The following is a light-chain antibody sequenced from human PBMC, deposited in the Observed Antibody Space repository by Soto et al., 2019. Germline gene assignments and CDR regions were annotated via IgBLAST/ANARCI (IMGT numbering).Light chain of an antibody. CDR3: QKYNSAPLT. V-gene: IGKV1-27*01. J-gene: IGKJ4*01. CDR1: QGISGY. Sequence: DIQMTQSPSSLSASVGDRVTITCRASQGISGYLAWYQQKPGKAPKLLIYATSTLQSGVPSRFSGSGSGTHFTLTISSLQPEDVAAYYCQKYNSAPLTFGGGTKVDIK. CDR2: ATS.